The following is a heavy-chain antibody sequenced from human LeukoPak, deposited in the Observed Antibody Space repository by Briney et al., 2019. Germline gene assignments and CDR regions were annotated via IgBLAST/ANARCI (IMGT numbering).Heavy chain of an antibody. V-gene: IGHV4-59*01. D-gene: IGHD3-10*01. CDR3: ARWILYSSGSYSDY. CDR2: MHYSGST. J-gene: IGHJ4*02. Sequence: PSETLSLTCTVSGASISSYYWIWIRQPPGKGLEWIGYMHYSGSTNYNPSLKSRVTISVDTSKNQFPLKLSSVTAADTAVYYCARWILYSSGSYSDYWGQGTLVTVSS. CDR1: GASISSYY.